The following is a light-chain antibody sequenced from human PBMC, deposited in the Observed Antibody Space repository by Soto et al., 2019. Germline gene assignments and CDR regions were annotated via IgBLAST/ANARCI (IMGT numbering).Light chain of an antibody. J-gene: IGLJ2*01. CDR3: AAWDDSLSGPRV. V-gene: IGLV1-47*01. CDR2: RNN. CDR1: SSNIGRNY. Sequence: QSALTQPPSASGTPGQRVTISCSGSSSNIGRNYVYWYQQLPGTAPKLLIYRNNQRPSGVPDRFSGSKSGTSASLAISGLRSEDEADYYCAAWDDSLSGPRVFGGGTKLTVL.